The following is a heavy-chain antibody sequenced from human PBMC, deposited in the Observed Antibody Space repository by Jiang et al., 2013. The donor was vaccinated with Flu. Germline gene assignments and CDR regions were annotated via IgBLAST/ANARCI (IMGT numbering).Heavy chain of an antibody. J-gene: IGHJ4*01. CDR2: IYYSGST. CDR3: ARHRGGVRGLFDY. CDR1: GGSISNNY. D-gene: IGHD3-10*01. V-gene: IGHV4-59*08. Sequence: GPGLVKPSETLSLSCLVSGGSISNNYWSWVRQSPGKGLEWIGYIYYSGSTVYNPSLMSRVTFSVDTSKNHFSLKLSSVTAADTAVYYCARHRGGVRGLFDYWGQGILVTVSS.